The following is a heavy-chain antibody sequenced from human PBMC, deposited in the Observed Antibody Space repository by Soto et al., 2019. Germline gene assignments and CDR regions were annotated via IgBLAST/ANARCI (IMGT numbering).Heavy chain of an antibody. V-gene: IGHV4-59*01. CDR1: GGSISSYY. Sequence: SETLSLTCTVSGGSISSYYWSWIRQPPGKGLEWIGYIYYSGSTNYNPSLKSRVTISVDTSKNQFSLKLSSVTAADTAVYYCARAHSGSYPDYWGQGTLVTVSS. D-gene: IGHD1-26*01. J-gene: IGHJ4*02. CDR2: IYYSGST. CDR3: ARAHSGSYPDY.